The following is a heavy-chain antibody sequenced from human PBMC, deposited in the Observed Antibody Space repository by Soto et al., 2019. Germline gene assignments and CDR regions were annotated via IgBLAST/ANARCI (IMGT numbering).Heavy chain of an antibody. CDR1: GFSLSTTGVG. D-gene: IGHD3-16*01. Sequence: PTLVNPTQTLTPTCTFSGFSLSTTGVGVSWIRQPPGKALEWLALIYWHDDKRYSPSLKSRLTITKDTSKNQVVLTMTNMDPVDTASYYCTHRGGATVGLYYFDYWGQGALVTVSS. V-gene: IGHV2-5*01. CDR2: IYWHDDK. J-gene: IGHJ4*02. CDR3: THRGGATVGLYYFDY.